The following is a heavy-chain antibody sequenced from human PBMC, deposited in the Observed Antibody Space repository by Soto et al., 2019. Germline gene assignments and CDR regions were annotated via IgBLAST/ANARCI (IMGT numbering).Heavy chain of an antibody. CDR3: ARLGHCTGNKCTDWFFDL. CDR1: GYIFTSHW. D-gene: IGHD2-8*02. Sequence: EVQLVQAGAEVKKPGESLRISCQGSGYIFTSHWISWVRQVPGKGLEWMGRIDPTASYTTYSPSFRGLFSLSSAKSINTAYLQWSSLKASDTAIYYCARLGHCTGNKCTDWFFDLWGRGTLVTVSS. CDR2: IDPTASYT. J-gene: IGHJ2*01. V-gene: IGHV5-10-1*03.